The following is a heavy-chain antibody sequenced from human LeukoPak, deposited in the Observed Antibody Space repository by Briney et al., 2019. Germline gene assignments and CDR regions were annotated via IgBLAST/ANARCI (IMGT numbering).Heavy chain of an antibody. Sequence: SETLSLTCTVSGGSISSSSYYWSWIRQPPGKGLEWIGEINHSGSTNYNPSLKSRVTISVDTSKNQFSLKLSSVTAADTAVYYCARQDSEFIVVFDYWGQGTLVTVSS. CDR3: ARQDSEFIVVFDY. D-gene: IGHD2-15*01. V-gene: IGHV4-39*01. CDR2: INHSGST. J-gene: IGHJ4*02. CDR1: GGSISSSSYY.